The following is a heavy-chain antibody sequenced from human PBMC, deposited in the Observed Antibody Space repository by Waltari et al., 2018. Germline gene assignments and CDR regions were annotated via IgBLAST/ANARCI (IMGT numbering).Heavy chain of an antibody. CDR3: ARNYAWIAVAGTIDY. Sequence: QVQLVESGGGVVQPGRSLRLSCAASGFTFSSYAMHWVRQAPGKGLEWVAVISYDGSNKYYADSVKGRFTISRDNSKNTLYLQMNSLRAEDTAVYYCARNYAWIAVAGTIDYWGQGTLVTVSS. J-gene: IGHJ4*02. D-gene: IGHD6-19*01. V-gene: IGHV3-30*01. CDR1: GFTFSSYA. CDR2: ISYDGSNK.